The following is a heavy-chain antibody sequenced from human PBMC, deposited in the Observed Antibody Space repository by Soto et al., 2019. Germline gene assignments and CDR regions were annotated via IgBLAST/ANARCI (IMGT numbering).Heavy chain of an antibody. D-gene: IGHD6-13*01. CDR3: ARDGQDSHTAAAGRQVLNWFDP. V-gene: IGHV6-1*01. J-gene: IGHJ5*02. CDR1: GDSVSSNSAA. CDR2: TYYRSKWYN. Sequence: KQSQTLSLTCAISGDSVSSNSAAWNWIRQSPSRGLEWLGRTYYRSKWYNDYAVSVKSRITINPDTSKNQFSLQLNSVTPEDTAVYYCARDGQDSHTAAAGRQVLNWFDPWGQGTLVTVSS.